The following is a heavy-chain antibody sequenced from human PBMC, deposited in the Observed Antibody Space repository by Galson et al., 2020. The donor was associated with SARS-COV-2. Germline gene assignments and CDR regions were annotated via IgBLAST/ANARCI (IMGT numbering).Heavy chain of an antibody. D-gene: IGHD3-22*01. CDR1: GDSMRNYY. Sequence: SETLSLTCNVSGDSMRNYYWTWVGQPPGRELEWIGYIYYSGDTEYSPSLKSRVTISIDTSKNQFSLSLSSVTAADTAVYYCARVPGTYYYDGSGYSYFAALDVWGHGTLVTVSS. CDR2: IYYSGDT. J-gene: IGHJ3*01. CDR3: ARVPGTYYYDGSGYSYFAALDV. V-gene: IGHV4-59*01.